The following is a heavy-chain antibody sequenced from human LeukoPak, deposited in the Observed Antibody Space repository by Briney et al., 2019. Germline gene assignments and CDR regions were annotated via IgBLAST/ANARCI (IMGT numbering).Heavy chain of an antibody. CDR3: ARARYETRIWPKSRYDYYHYMDV. CDR1: GYTFTGYY. V-gene: IGHV1-3*03. J-gene: IGHJ6*03. CDR2: INAGNGNR. D-gene: IGHD3-3*01. Sequence: ASVKVSCKASGYTFTGYYMHWVRQAPGQRLEWMGWINAGNGNRKYSQEFQDRVTITGDTSASTAYMELSSLRSEDMAVYYCARARYETRIWPKSRYDYYHYMDVWGKGTTVTVSS.